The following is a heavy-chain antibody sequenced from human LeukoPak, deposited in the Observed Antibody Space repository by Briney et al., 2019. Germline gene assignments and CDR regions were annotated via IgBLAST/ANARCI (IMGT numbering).Heavy chain of an antibody. CDR3: ARLKAVAGMNLPTDY. D-gene: IGHD6-19*01. CDR1: GFTFSSYS. CDR2: ISYDGSNK. J-gene: IGHJ4*02. Sequence: GGSLRLSCAASGFTFSSYSMNWVRQAPGKGLEWVALISYDGSNKNYADSVKGRFTISRDNSKNTLYPQMNSLRAEDTAVYYCARLKAVAGMNLPTDYWGQGTLVTVSS. V-gene: IGHV3-30*03.